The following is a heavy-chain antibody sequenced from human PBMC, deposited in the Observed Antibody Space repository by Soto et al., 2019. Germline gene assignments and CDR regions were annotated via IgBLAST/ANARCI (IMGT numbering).Heavy chain of an antibody. CDR3: AKLLYSGYDSTDY. CDR1: GFTFSSYA. V-gene: IGHV3-23*01. CDR2: ISGSGGST. Sequence: GGSLSLSCAASGFTFSSYAMSWVRQAPGKGLEWVSAISGSGGSTYYADSVKGRFTISRDNSKNTLYLQMNSLRAEDTAVYYCAKLLYSGYDSTDYWGQGTLVTVSS. J-gene: IGHJ4*02. D-gene: IGHD5-12*01.